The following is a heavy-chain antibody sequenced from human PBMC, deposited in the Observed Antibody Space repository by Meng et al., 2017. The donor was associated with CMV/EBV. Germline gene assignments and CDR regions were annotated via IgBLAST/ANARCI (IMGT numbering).Heavy chain of an antibody. V-gene: IGHV3-53*01. D-gene: IGHD3-3*01. CDR2: IYSGGST. CDR1: GFTVSSNY. Sequence: GGSLRLSCAASGFTVSSNYMSWVRQAPGKGLEWVSVIYSGGSTYYADSVKGRFTISRDNSKNTLYLQMNSLRAEDTAVYYCTTDSYDFWSGQREYYFDYWGQGTLVTVSS. J-gene: IGHJ4*02. CDR3: TTDSYDFWSGQREYYFDY.